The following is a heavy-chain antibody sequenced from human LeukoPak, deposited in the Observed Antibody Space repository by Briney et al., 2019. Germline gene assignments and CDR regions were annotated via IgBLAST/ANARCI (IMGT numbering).Heavy chain of an antibody. V-gene: IGHV4-4*07. J-gene: IGHJ4*02. CDR3: ARDGHYYDSSGYYSYFDY. CDR2: IYTSGST. CDR1: GGSISSYY. Sequence: KTSETLSLTCTVSGGSISSYYWSWLRQPAGKGLEWIGRIYTSGSTNYNPSLKSRVTMSVDTSKNQFSLKLSSVTAADTAVYYCARDGHYYDSSGYYSYFDYWGQGTLVTVSS. D-gene: IGHD3-22*01.